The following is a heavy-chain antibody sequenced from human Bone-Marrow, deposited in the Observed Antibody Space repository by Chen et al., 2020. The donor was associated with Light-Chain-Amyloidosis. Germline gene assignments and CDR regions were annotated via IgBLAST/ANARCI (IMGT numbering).Heavy chain of an antibody. J-gene: IGHJ4*02. D-gene: IGHD5-12*01. V-gene: IGHV5-51*01. CDR3: ARRRDGYNFDY. CDR2: IYPDDSDA. Sequence: EVQLEQSGPEVKKPGESLKISCKVSGYTFPNYRIGWVRQMPGKGLEWMGVIYPDDSDARYSPSFEGQVTISADKSITTAYLQWRSLKASDTAMYYCARRRDGYNFDYWGQGTLVTVSS. CDR1: GYTFPNYR.